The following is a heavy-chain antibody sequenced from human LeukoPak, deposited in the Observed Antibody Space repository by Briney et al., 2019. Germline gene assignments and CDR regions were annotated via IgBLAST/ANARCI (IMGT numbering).Heavy chain of an antibody. Sequence: SETLSLTCAVYGGSFSGYYWSWIRQPPEKGLEWIGEINHSGSTNYNPSLKSRVTISVDTSKNQFSLKLSSVTAADTAVYYCAATYYDFWSGYRNYMDVWGKGTTVTVSS. J-gene: IGHJ6*03. CDR3: AATYYDFWSGYRNYMDV. CDR1: GGSFSGYY. D-gene: IGHD3-3*01. V-gene: IGHV4-34*01. CDR2: INHSGST.